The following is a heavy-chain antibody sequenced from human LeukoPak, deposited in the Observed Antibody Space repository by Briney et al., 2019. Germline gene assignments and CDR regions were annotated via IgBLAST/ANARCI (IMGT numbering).Heavy chain of an antibody. Sequence: GGSLRLSCAASGFTFIGNYMTWFRQAQGKGLDWVSVIYSGGSTYYADSVKGRFTISRDNSKNTLYLQMNSLRAEDTAVYYCAGVSTMIVVDAFDIWGQGTMVTVSS. J-gene: IGHJ3*02. CDR1: GFTFIGNY. CDR2: IYSGGST. CDR3: AGVSTMIVVDAFDI. D-gene: IGHD3-22*01. V-gene: IGHV3-53*01.